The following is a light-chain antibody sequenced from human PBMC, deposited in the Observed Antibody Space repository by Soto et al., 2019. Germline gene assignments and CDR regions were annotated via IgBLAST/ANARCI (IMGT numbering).Light chain of an antibody. V-gene: IGKV3-20*01. CDR2: GAS. Sequence: EIMLTQSPGTLSLSPGERATLSCRASQSVYSSYLAWYQQRPGQAPRLLMYGASNRATGIPDRFSGSGSGTDFTLTISRLEPEDFAVYFCQQYRSLPLTFGGGTKVDIK. J-gene: IGKJ4*01. CDR3: QQYRSLPLT. CDR1: QSVYSSY.